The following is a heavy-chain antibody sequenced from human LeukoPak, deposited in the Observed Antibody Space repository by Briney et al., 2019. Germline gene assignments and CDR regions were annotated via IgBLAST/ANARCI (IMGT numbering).Heavy chain of an antibody. CDR3: AREYSSSWYGPYYYGMAV. D-gene: IGHD6-13*01. Sequence: SETLSLTCTVSGGSISNYYWSWIRQPPGKRLEWIGYIYYSGSTNYNPSLKSRVNISVDTSKYQFSLKLSSVTAADTAVYYCAREYSSSWYGPYYYGMAVWGQGTTVTVSS. CDR2: IYYSGST. V-gene: IGHV4-59*01. CDR1: GGSISNYY. J-gene: IGHJ6*02.